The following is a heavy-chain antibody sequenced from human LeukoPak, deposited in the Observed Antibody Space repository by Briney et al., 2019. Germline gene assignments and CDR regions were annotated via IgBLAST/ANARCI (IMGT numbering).Heavy chain of an antibody. J-gene: IGHJ4*02. CDR1: GGSMSSYY. V-gene: IGHV4-59*01. D-gene: IGHD6-13*01. CDR3: ARHTHSIARYYFDY. CDR2: IYSSEST. Sequence: SETLSLTCAVSGGSMSSYYWSWVRQPPGKGLEWIGHIYSSESTNYNPSLKSRVTMSVDTSNNQFSLRLSSVTAADTAVYYCARHTHSIARYYFDYWGQGTLVTVSS.